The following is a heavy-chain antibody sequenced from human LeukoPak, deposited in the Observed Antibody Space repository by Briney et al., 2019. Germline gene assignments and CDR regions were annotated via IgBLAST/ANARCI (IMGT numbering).Heavy chain of an antibody. J-gene: IGHJ5*02. CDR1: GFTFSSYA. CDR3: AREAGSQLLWFGELSNRNWFDP. Sequence: GRSPRLSCAASGFTFSSYAMHWVRQAPGKGLEWVAVISYDGSNKYYADSVKGRFTISRDNSKNTLYLQMNSLRAEDTAVYYCAREAGSQLLWFGELSNRNWFDPWGQGTLVTVSS. V-gene: IGHV3-30-3*01. D-gene: IGHD3-10*01. CDR2: ISYDGSNK.